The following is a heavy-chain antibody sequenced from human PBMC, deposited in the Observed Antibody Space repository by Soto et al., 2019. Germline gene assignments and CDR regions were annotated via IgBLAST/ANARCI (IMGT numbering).Heavy chain of an antibody. CDR1: VFSFSAYW. D-gene: IGHD6-19*01. V-gene: IGHV3-7*03. CDR2: RHNDGSEK. CDR3: VRNSGWYRLDH. Sequence: PWGSLRLSCAGSVFSFSAYWITWVRQAPGKGLEWVADRHNDGSEKYYDGSVKGRFTISRDNAENSLDLQMNNLRAEDTVVYYCVRNSGWYRLDHWGQGTLVTVPS. J-gene: IGHJ4*02.